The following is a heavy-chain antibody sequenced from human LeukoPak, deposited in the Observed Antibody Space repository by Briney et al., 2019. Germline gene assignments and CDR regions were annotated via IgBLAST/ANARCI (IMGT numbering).Heavy chain of an antibody. CDR2: INHSGST. CDR1: GGSFSGYY. J-gene: IGHJ5*02. D-gene: IGHD3-3*01. CDR3: ARVNRFWSGYYYWFDP. V-gene: IGHV4-34*01. Sequence: SETLSLTCAVYGGSFSGYYWSWIRQPPGKGLEWIGEINHSGSTNYNPSLKSRVTISVDTSKNQFSLKLSSVTAADTAVYYCARVNRFWSGYYYWFDPWGQGTLVTVSS.